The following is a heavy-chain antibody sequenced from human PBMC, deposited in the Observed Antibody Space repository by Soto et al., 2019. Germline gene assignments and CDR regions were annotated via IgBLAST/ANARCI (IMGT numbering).Heavy chain of an antibody. CDR3: ARYIVVVTATYAFDI. CDR2: ISYDGSNK. Sequence: GGSLRLSCAASGFTFSSYAMHWVRQAPGKGLEWVAVISYDGSNKYYADSVKGRFTISRDNSKNTLYLQMNSLRAEDTAVYYCARYIVVVTATYAFDIWGQGTMVTVSS. J-gene: IGHJ3*02. CDR1: GFTFSSYA. D-gene: IGHD2-21*02. V-gene: IGHV3-30-3*01.